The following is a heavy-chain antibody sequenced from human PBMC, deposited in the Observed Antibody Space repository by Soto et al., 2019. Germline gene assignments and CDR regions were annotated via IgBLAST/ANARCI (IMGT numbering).Heavy chain of an antibody. J-gene: IGHJ4*02. CDR2: ISTNGGNT. Sequence: GGSLRLSCSASVFSFSTYAMHWVRQAPGKGLEFVSSISTNGGNTYYADSVKGRFTISRDSSKNTLYLQMTSLRTEDTAIYYCVKVAAGYNGIFDYWGRGTLVTVSS. V-gene: IGHV3-64D*08. CDR1: VFSFSTYA. CDR3: VKVAAGYNGIFDY. D-gene: IGHD1-1*01.